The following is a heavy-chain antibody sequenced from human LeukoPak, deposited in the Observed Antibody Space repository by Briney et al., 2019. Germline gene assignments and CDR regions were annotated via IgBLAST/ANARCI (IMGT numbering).Heavy chain of an antibody. CDR2: INGRGTYI. J-gene: IGHJ4*02. V-gene: IGHV3-11*06. CDR1: GFTFSDYF. Sequence: PGGSLRLSCAASGFTFSDYFMSWVRQAPGKGLEWLSYINGRGTYIDYAESLKGRITISRDNAQNSPYLQMNSLRVEDTAVYYCARSGREATEIDYWGQGTLVTVSS. CDR3: ARSGREATEIDY. D-gene: IGHD1-1*01.